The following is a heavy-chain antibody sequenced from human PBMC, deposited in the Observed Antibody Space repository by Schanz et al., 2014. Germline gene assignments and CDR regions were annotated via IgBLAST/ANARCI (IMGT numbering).Heavy chain of an antibody. CDR2: IKGKTDGGTA. CDR3: ARIGGSVFDY. D-gene: IGHD3-10*01. Sequence: EVQLVESGGGLVKPGGSLRLSCATSGLTFTSAWMSWVRQAPGKGLEWVGRIKGKTDGGTADYAAPMKGRFTISGDSSKYTVYLQMNSLRAEDTAVYYCARIGGSVFDYWAQGTLVTVSS. CDR1: GLTFTSAW. J-gene: IGHJ4*02. V-gene: IGHV3-15*01.